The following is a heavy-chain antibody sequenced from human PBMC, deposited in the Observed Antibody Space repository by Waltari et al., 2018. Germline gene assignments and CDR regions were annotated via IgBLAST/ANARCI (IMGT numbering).Heavy chain of an antibody. CDR2: IYHSGST. CDR3: ARATGGNSDDY. J-gene: IGHJ4*02. CDR1: GYSISSGYY. Sequence: QVQLQESGPGLVKPSETLSLPCAVSGYSISSGYYWGWIRQPPGKGLEWIGSIYHSGSTYYNPSLKSRVTISVDTSKNQFSLKLSSVTAADTAVYYCARATGGNSDDYWGQGTLVTVSS. V-gene: IGHV4-38-2*01. D-gene: IGHD2-8*02.